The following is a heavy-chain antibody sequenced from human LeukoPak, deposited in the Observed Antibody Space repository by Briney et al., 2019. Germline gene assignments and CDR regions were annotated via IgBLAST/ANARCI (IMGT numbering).Heavy chain of an antibody. D-gene: IGHD3-10*01. CDR2: IYPGDSAT. Sequence: GESLKISCKASGYTFTYYWIAWVRQMPGKGPEWMGRIYPGDSATRYSPSFQGQVPISADKSITTAYLQWSSLEASDTAIYYCSRHYYGSGNYYDSWGQGTLVTVSS. V-gene: IGHV5-51*01. CDR1: GYTFTYYW. CDR3: SRHYYGSGNYYDS. J-gene: IGHJ4*02.